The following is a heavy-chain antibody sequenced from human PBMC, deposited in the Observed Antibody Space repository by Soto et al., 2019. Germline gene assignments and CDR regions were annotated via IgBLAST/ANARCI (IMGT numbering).Heavy chain of an antibody. V-gene: IGHV1-18*04. D-gene: IGHD5-18*01. Sequence: QLQLVQSGTEVKNPGASVKVSCKASGFTFSGFGITWVRQAPGQGLEWMGWITASNGNTNYAQNLQGRVTMTTDTSTNTAYMELWRLKSDDTAVYDCARGFSYGSYWYFDLWGRGTLVTVSS. CDR2: ITASNGNT. J-gene: IGHJ2*01. CDR1: GFTFSGFG. CDR3: ARGFSYGSYWYFDL.